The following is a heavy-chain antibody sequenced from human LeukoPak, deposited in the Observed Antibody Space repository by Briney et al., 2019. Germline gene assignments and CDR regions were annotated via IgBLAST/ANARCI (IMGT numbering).Heavy chain of an antibody. V-gene: IGHV3-23*01. Sequence: PGGSLRLSCAASGFTFSNYAMNWVRQAPGKGLEWVSGTCGSTPYYADSVKGRFTISRDNSKNTLYLQMNSLRAEDTAVYYCAKDLTICPQKYDSSSPPFDHWGQGTLVTVSS. D-gene: IGHD6-6*01. CDR2: TCGSTP. J-gene: IGHJ4*02. CDR3: AKDLTICPQKYDSSSPPFDH. CDR1: GFTFSNYA.